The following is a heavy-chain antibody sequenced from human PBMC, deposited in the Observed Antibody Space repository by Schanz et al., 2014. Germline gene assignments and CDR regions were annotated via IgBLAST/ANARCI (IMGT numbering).Heavy chain of an antibody. CDR3: AKNQYDDVDLSSFYFDF. Sequence: EVQLVQSGGGLVQPGGSLRLSCTASGFNSDDYAMHWVRQAPGKGLEWVSNIPWNGAAIGYAGSVRGRFTISRDSSKNTLYLQMNSLRPEDTAIYYCAKNQYDDVDLSSFYFDFWGQGTLVTVSS. V-gene: IGHV3-9*02. J-gene: IGHJ4*02. CDR2: IPWNGAAI. CDR1: GFNSDDYA. D-gene: IGHD3-10*02.